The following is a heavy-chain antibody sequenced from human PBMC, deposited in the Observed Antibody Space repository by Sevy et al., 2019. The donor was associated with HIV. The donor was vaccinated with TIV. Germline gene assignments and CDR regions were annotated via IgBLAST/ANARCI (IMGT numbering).Heavy chain of an antibody. CDR2: LYPGGAT. J-gene: IGHJ4*02. CDR1: GVTVSSNY. Sequence: GESLKISCAVSGVTVSSNYMSWVCQAPGEGLQWVSLLYPGGATYYPDSVEGRFTVSADRSKNTMYLHLSRLRVDDTAVYYCARGGLESNWFGSFDYWGQGTLVTVSS. V-gene: IGHV3-53*01. CDR3: ARGGLESNWFGSFDY. D-gene: IGHD3-10*01.